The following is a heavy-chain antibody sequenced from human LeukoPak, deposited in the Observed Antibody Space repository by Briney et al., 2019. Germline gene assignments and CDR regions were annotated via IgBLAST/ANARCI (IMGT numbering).Heavy chain of an antibody. D-gene: IGHD3-3*01. CDR1: GGSISSSSYY. V-gene: IGHV4-39*01. CDR2: IYYSGST. J-gene: IGHJ4*02. Sequence: PSETLSLTCTVSGGSISSSSYYWGWIRQPPGKGLEWIGSIYYSGSTYYNPSLKSRVTISVDTSKNQFSLKLSSVTAADTAVYYCARGHYDFWSGLSFDYWGQGTLVTVSS. CDR3: ARGHYDFWSGLSFDY.